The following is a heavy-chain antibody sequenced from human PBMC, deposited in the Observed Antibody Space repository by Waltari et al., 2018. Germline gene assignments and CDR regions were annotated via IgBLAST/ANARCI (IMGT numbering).Heavy chain of an antibody. CDR1: GCTFSSYT. J-gene: IGHJ4*01. CDR2: LSPFSGQT. CDR3: ATSYSWNGLEY. V-gene: IGHV1-18*01. Sequence: QVQLVQSGAAVKKPGSSATVPCKASGCTFSSYTLTWVRQAPGQGLEWVGWLSPFSGQTHYAQKFQDRVAMTADTAAATAYMELKSLRSDDTAFYYCATSYSWNGLEYWGHGTLVTVFS. D-gene: IGHD1-26*01.